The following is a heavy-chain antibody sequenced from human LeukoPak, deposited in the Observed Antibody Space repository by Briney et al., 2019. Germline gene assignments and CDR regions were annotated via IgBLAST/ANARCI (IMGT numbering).Heavy chain of an antibody. CDR1: GFTFIDNY. J-gene: IGHJ5*02. D-gene: IGHD3-9*01. CDR2: ISSSSSYT. V-gene: IGHV3-11*05. CDR3: ARVIGGIRYFDWYNWFDP. Sequence: GGSLRLSCAASGFTFIDNYMTWIRQAPGKGLEWVSYISSSSSYTNYADSVNGRFTISRDNAKNSLYLQMNSLRAEDTAVYYCARVIGGIRYFDWYNWFDPWGQGTLVTVSS.